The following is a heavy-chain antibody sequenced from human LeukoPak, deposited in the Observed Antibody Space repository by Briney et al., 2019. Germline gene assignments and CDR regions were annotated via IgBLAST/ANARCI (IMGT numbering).Heavy chain of an antibody. V-gene: IGHV4-59*08. Sequence: PSETLSLTCTVSGGSISSYYWSWIRQPPGKGLEWIGYIYHSGSTNYNPSLKSRVTISVDTSKNQFSLKLSSVTAADTAVYYCAGWDAFDIWGQGTMVTVSS. CDR1: GGSISSYY. CDR3: AGWDAFDI. CDR2: IYHSGST. J-gene: IGHJ3*02.